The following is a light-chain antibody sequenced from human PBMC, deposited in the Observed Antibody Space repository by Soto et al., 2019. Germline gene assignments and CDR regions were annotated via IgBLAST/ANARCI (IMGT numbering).Light chain of an antibody. J-gene: IGLJ3*02. CDR1: SSDVGGYNF. CDR3: CSHSSSITWM. CDR2: EVT. Sequence: QSVLTQPASVSGSPGQSITISCTGTSSDVGGYNFVSWYQQHLGKAPKLIIHEVTNRPSGVSGRFSGSKSGNTAFLTISGLQAEDEAVYYCCSHSSSITWMFGGGTKLTVL. V-gene: IGLV2-14*03.